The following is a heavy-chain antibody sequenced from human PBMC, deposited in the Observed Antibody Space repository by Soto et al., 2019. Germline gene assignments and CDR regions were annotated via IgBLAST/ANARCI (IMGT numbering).Heavy chain of an antibody. CDR2: ISYDGSTK. V-gene: IGHV3-30*18. J-gene: IGHJ4*02. CDR3: AKERRRNVAVPGEDFAS. D-gene: IGHD6-19*01. CDR1: GFTFSSYG. Sequence: QVQLVESGGGVVQPGRSLRLSCAASGFTFSSYGMYWVRQAPGKGLEWVAVISYDGSTKYYADSVKGRFTISRDNSKKPWYLKRNSGRAEERVLFYCAKERRRNVAVPGEDFASGGEGPQVPVS.